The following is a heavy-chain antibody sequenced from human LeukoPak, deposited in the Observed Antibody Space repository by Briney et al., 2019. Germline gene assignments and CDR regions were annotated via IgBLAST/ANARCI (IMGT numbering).Heavy chain of an antibody. CDR3: AREVVVVAATTDAFDI. V-gene: IGHV3-30*04. D-gene: IGHD2-15*01. Sequence: PGGSLRLSCAASGFTFSSYAMHWVRQAPGKGLEWVAVISYDGSNKYYADSVKGRFTISRDNSKNTLYLQMNSLRAEDTAVYYCAREVVVVAATTDAFDIWGQGTMVTVSS. CDR2: ISYDGSNK. J-gene: IGHJ3*02. CDR1: GFTFSSYA.